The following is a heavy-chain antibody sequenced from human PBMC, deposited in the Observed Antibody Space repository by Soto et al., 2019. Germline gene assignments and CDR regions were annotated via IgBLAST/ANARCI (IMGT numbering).Heavy chain of an antibody. CDR1: GYTFTSYD. Sequence: ASVKVSCKASGYTFTSYDINWVRQATGQGLEWMGWMNPKSGNTGYAQKFQGRVTMTRNTSISTTYMELSSLRSEDTAVYYCARGVLSGSYYYYYGLDVWGQGTTVTVSS. CDR3: ARGVLSGSYYYYYGLDV. D-gene: IGHD1-26*01. CDR2: MNPKSGNT. V-gene: IGHV1-8*01. J-gene: IGHJ6*02.